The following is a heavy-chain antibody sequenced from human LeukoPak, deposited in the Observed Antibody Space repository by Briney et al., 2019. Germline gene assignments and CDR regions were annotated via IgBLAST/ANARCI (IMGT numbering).Heavy chain of an antibody. CDR2: ISGSGGST. CDR1: GFTFRSYA. V-gene: IGHV3-23*01. D-gene: IGHD3-9*01. Sequence: GGSLRLSCAASGFTFRSYAMSWVRPAPGKGREWGSAISGSGGSTYYADSVKGRFTISRDNSKNTLYLQMNSLRAEDTAVYYCAKDPYAILTGYRYYFDYWGQGTLVTVSS. J-gene: IGHJ4*02. CDR3: AKDPYAILTGYRYYFDY.